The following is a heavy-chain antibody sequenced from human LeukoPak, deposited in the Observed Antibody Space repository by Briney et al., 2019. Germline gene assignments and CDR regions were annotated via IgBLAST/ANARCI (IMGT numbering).Heavy chain of an antibody. Sequence: GGSLRLSCAASGFTFSSHWMHWVRQAPGKGLMWIARINSDGSITTYADPVTGRFTISRDNAKNTLYLQMNSLRAEDMAVYYCVRALSGSEDYWGQGTLVTVSS. CDR2: INSDGSIT. J-gene: IGHJ4*02. CDR3: VRALSGSEDY. V-gene: IGHV3-74*01. CDR1: GFTFSSHW. D-gene: IGHD2-21*01.